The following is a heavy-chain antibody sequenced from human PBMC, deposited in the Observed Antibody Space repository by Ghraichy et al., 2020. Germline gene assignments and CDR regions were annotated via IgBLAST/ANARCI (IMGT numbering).Heavy chain of an antibody. CDR3: ARELATMIVVVTPEDAFDI. V-gene: IGHV3-21*01. J-gene: IGHJ3*02. D-gene: IGHD3-22*01. CDR1: GFTFSSYS. CDR2: ISSSSSYI. Sequence: GGSLRLSCAASGFTFSSYSMNWVRQAPGKGLEWVSSISSSSSYIYYADSVKGRFTISRDNAKNSLYLQMNSLRAEDTAVYYCARELATMIVVVTPEDAFDIWGQGTMVTVSS.